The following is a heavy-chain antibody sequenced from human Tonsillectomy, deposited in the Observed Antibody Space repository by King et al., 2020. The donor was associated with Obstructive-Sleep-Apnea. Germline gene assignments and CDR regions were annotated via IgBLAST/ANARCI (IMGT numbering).Heavy chain of an antibody. V-gene: IGHV3-9*01. CDR1: GFTFDDYA. D-gene: IGHD3-10*01. J-gene: IGHJ4*02. CDR3: ANDRMLVSGSGGYWHY. CDR2: ISWNSVSI. Sequence: VQLVESGGGLVQPGRSLRLSCVGSGFTFDDYAMHWVRQAPGKGLEWVSSISWNSVSIGYADSVKGRFTISRDNANNSLYLQMNSLRAEDTAFYYCANDRMLVSGSGGYWHYWGQGTLVTVSS.